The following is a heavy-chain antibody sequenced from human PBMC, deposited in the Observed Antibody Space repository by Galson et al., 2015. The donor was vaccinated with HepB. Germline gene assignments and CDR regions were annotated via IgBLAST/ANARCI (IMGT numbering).Heavy chain of an antibody. CDR1: GFTFSSYE. Sequence: SLRLSCAASGFTFSSYEMNWVRQAPGKGLEWVSYISSSGSTIYYADSVKGRFTISRDNAKNSLYLQMNSLRAEDTAVYYCARGAPQRGIVVVTENWFDPWGQGTLVTVSS. J-gene: IGHJ5*02. CDR2: ISSSGSTI. CDR3: ARGAPQRGIVVVTENWFDP. D-gene: IGHD2-21*02. V-gene: IGHV3-48*03.